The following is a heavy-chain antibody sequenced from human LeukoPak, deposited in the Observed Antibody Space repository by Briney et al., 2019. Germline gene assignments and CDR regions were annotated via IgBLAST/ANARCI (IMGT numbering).Heavy chain of an antibody. V-gene: IGHV3-9*01. J-gene: IGHJ4*02. CDR2: ISWNSGSI. CDR1: GFTFDDYA. CDR3: AKDDYDIWTGSGGFDY. Sequence: GGSLRLSCAASGFTFDDYAMHWVRQAPGKGLEWVSGISWNSGSIGYADSVKGRFTISRDNAKNSLYLQMNSLRAEDTALYYCAKDDYDIWTGSGGFDYWGQGTLVTVSS. D-gene: IGHD3-9*01.